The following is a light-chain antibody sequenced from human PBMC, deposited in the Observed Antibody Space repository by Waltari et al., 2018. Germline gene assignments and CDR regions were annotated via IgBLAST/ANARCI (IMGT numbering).Light chain of an antibody. V-gene: IGKV1-9*01. Sequence: DIHLTQSPSYLSASVGDRVTITCRASRGISSYLAWYQQKPGKAPKLLIYAASTLQSGVPLRFSGSGSGTEFTLTISRLQPADFATYYCQQVNTYSWTFGQGPKVEIK. J-gene: IGKJ1*01. CDR1: RGISSY. CDR2: AAS. CDR3: QQVNTYSWT.